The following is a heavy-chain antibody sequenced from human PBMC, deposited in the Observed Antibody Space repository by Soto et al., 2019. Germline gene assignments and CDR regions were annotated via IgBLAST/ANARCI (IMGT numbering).Heavy chain of an antibody. CDR2: IIPMFGTA. CDR3: ASQGYCISTSCPNYYYGMDV. V-gene: IGHV1-69*12. D-gene: IGHD2-2*01. CDR1: GGTFSSYA. Sequence: QVQLVQSGAEVKKPGSSVKVSCKASGGTFSSYAISWVRQATGQGLEWMGGIIPMFGTADYAQKIQGRVTSTEDESTSTAYMELSSLRSEYTALYYCASQGYCISTSCPNYYYGMDVWGQGTTVTVSS. J-gene: IGHJ6*02.